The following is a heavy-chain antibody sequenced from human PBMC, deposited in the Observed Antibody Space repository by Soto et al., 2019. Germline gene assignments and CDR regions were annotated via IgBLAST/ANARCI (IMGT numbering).Heavy chain of an antibody. V-gene: IGHV4-31*03. Sequence: QVQLQESGPGLVKPSQTLSLTCTVSGGSISSGAYYWSWIRQHPGKGLEWIGYIYYSGSTDYNPSLKSRVTISADMSKNQFSLKLSSVTAADTAVYYCARGHSSSGNFYYYGMNVWGEGTTVTVSS. J-gene: IGHJ6*04. CDR2: IYYSGST. CDR3: ARGHSSSGNFYYYGMNV. D-gene: IGHD6-13*01. CDR1: GGSISSGAYY.